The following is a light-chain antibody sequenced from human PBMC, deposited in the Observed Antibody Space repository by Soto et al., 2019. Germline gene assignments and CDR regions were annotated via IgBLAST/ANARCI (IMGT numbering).Light chain of an antibody. J-gene: IGKJ4*01. CDR1: QSISSY. V-gene: IGKV1-39*01. Sequence: DIRMAQSPSSPSASVGDRVTITCRASQSISSYLNWYQQKPGKAPKLLIYAASSLQSGVPSRFSGSGSGTDFTLTISSLQPEDFATYYCQQSYSTPLTFGGGTKVDIK. CDR2: AAS. CDR3: QQSYSTPLT.